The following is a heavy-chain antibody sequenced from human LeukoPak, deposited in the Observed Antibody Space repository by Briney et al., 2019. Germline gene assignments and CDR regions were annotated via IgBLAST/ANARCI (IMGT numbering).Heavy chain of an antibody. CDR2: MVDDGSEK. CDR1: GFTFSSYG. CDR3: AKDLRQWRAILDY. J-gene: IGHJ4*02. V-gene: IGHV3-30*18. D-gene: IGHD6-19*01. Sequence: GRSLRLSCAASGFTFSSYGMHWVRQAPDKGLEWMAVMVDDGSEKYYADSVRGRFTISRDNSKHTLYLQMNSLRPEDTAVYYCAKDLRQWRAILDYWGQGTLVTVSS.